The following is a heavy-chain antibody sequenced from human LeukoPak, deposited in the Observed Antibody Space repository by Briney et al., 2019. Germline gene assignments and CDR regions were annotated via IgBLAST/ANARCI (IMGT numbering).Heavy chain of an antibody. Sequence: GGSLRLSCAASGFTFDDYGMSWVRQAPGKGLEWVSGINWNGGSTGYADSVKGRFTISRDNAKSSLYLQMNSLRAEDTAVYYCAANPTVTMGDYWGQGTLVTVSS. V-gene: IGHV3-20*04. CDR1: GFTFDDYG. J-gene: IGHJ4*02. CDR2: INWNGGST. D-gene: IGHD4-17*01. CDR3: AANPTVTMGDY.